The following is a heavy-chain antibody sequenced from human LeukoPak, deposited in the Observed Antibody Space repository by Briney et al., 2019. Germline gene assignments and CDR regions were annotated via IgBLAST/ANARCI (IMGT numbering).Heavy chain of an antibody. V-gene: IGHV1-69*05. CDR3: ARPSRAYYYYYYMDV. Sequence: ASVKVSCKASGGTFSSYAISWVRQAPGQGLEWMGGIIPIFGTANYAQKFQGRVTITTDESTSTAYMELSSLRSEDTAVYYCARPSRAYYYYYYMDVWGKGTTVTVSS. J-gene: IGHJ6*03. CDR1: GGTFSSYA. CDR2: IIPIFGTA.